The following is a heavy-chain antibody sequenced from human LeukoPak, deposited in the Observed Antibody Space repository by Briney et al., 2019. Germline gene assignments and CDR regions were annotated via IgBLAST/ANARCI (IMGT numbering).Heavy chain of an antibody. J-gene: IGHJ4*02. CDR2: ISAYNGNT. D-gene: IGHD1-26*01. V-gene: IGHV1-18*01. CDR3: ARGVVGATVGY. Sequence: ASVKVSCKVSGYTLTELSMHWVRQAPGQGLEWTGWISAYNGNTNYAQKLQGRVTMTTDTSTSTAYMELRSLRSDDTAVYYCARGVVGATVGYWGQGTLVTVSS. CDR1: GYTLTELS.